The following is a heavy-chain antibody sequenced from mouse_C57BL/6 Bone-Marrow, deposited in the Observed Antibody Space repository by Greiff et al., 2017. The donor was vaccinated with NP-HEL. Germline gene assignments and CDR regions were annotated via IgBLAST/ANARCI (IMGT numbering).Heavy chain of an antibody. J-gene: IGHJ4*01. Sequence: EVQVVESGGGLVQPKGSLKLSCAASGFTFNTYAMHWVRQAPGKGLEWVARIRSKSSNYATYYADSVKDRFTISRDDSQSMLYLQMNNLKTEDTAMYYCVTGYRPHTHYYAMDYWGQGTSVTVSS. D-gene: IGHD1-3*01. CDR2: IRSKSSNYAT. V-gene: IGHV10-3*01. CDR3: VTGYRPHTHYYAMDY. CDR1: GFTFNTYA.